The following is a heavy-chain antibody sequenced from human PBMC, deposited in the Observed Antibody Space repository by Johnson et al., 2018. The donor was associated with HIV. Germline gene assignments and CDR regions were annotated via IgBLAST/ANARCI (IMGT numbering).Heavy chain of an antibody. CDR2: ISSSSSTI. D-gene: IGHD5-12*01. J-gene: IGHJ3*02. CDR1: GFTFSDYY. V-gene: IGHV3-11*04. CDR3: ARDRPSKWLRSNDDAFDI. Sequence: QVQLVESGGGLVKPGRSLRLSCAASGFTFSDYYMSWIRQAPGKGLEWVSYISSSSSTIYYADSVKGRFTISRDNAKNSLYLQMNSLRAEDTAVYYCARDRPSKWLRSNDDAFDICVQGTMVTVSS.